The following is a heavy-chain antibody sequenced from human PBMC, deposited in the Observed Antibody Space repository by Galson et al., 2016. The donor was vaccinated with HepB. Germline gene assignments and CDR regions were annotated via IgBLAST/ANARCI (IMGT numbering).Heavy chain of an antibody. J-gene: IGHJ5*01. Sequence: ETLSLTCVISAGSISSSHYWSWVRQTPGKGLEWIGEIFHRGHTNLNPSLESRVTISVDMSENQFSLRLTSVTAADTALYYCARRTYYYIRFDSWGQGTLVTVSS. CDR1: AGSISSSHY. D-gene: IGHD3-22*01. CDR2: IFHRGHT. CDR3: ARRTYYYIRFDS. V-gene: IGHV4-4*02.